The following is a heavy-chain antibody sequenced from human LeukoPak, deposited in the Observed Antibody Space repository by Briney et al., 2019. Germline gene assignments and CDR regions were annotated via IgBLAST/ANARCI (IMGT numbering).Heavy chain of an antibody. CDR1: GGSISSYY. J-gene: IGHJ4*02. V-gene: IGHV4-59*01. CDR3: ARAQGRWWNFDY. CDR2: IYYSGST. D-gene: IGHD5-24*01. Sequence: SETLSLTCTVSGGSISSYYWSWIRQPPGKGLEWIGYIYYSGSTNYNPSLKSRVTISVDTSKNQFSLKLSSVTAADTAVYYCARAQGRWWNFDYLCQGTLVTVSS.